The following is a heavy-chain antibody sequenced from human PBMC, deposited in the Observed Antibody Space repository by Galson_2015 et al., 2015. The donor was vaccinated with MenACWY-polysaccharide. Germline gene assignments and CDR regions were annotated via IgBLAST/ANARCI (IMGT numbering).Heavy chain of an antibody. Sequence: SVKVSCKASGYTFTSYGISWVRQAPGQGLEWMGWISACNGNTNYAQKLRGRVTMTTDTSTSTAYMELRSLRSDDTAVYYCARDRRIAAAGIGMDVWGQGTTVTVSS. V-gene: IGHV1-18*01. CDR3: ARDRRIAAAGIGMDV. CDR2: ISACNGNT. CDR1: GYTFTSYG. D-gene: IGHD6-13*01. J-gene: IGHJ6*02.